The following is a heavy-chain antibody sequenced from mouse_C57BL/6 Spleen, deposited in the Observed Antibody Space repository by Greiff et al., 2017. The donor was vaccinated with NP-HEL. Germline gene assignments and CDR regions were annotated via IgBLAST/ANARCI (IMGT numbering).Heavy chain of an antibody. V-gene: IGHV2-9-1*01. CDR3: ARNEGGDFAMDY. CDR1: GFSLTSYA. CDR2: IWTGGGT. Sequence: VQGVESGPGLVAPSQTLSITCTVSGFSLTSYAISWVRQPPGKGLEWLGVIWTGGGTNYYSAPKSRLSISKDNSKSQVFLKMNSLQTDDTARYYCARNEGGDFAMDYWGQGTSVTVSS. D-gene: IGHD2-13*01. J-gene: IGHJ4*01.